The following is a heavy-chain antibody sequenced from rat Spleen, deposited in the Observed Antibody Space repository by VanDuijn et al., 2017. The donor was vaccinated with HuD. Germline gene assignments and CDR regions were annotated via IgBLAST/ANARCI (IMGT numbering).Heavy chain of an antibody. CDR2: INSAGST. CDR3: ARGVMDA. Sequence: EVQLQESGPGLVKPSQSLSLTCSVTGYSITSSYRWNWIRKFPGNKLEWMGYINSAGSTNYNPSLKSRISITRDTSKNQFFLQVNSLTTDNTATNHGARGVMDAFFQGSALTVSS. CDR1: GYSITSSYR. J-gene: IGHJ4*01. V-gene: IGHV3-3*01.